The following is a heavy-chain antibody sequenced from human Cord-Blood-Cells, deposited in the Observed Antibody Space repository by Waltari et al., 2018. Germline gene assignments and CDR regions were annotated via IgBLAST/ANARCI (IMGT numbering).Heavy chain of an antibody. CDR2: IKQDGSEK. Sequence: EVQLVESGGGLVQPGGSVRLSCAAPGFTISRSWISWVRQAPGKGLEWVANIKQDGSEKYYVDSVKGRFTISRDNAKNSLYLQMNSLRAEDTAVYYCARVLVTGTNFDYWGQGTLVTVSS. CDR3: ARVLVTGTNFDY. V-gene: IGHV3-7*01. D-gene: IGHD1-7*01. J-gene: IGHJ4*02. CDR1: GFTISRSW.